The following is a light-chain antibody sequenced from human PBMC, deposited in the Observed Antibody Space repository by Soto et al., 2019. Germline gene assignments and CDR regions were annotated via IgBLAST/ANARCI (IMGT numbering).Light chain of an antibody. J-gene: IGKJ2*01. CDR3: HHYGYGADT. Sequence: ELVLTQSPGTLSLSPGERATLSCRASESVRNNSLAWYQQHPGQAPRLLIFGASSRATGIPDRFTGSVSGADFSLTISRLEPEDSAVYFCHHYGYGADTFGQGTKLEIK. CDR1: ESVRNNS. CDR2: GAS. V-gene: IGKV3-20*01.